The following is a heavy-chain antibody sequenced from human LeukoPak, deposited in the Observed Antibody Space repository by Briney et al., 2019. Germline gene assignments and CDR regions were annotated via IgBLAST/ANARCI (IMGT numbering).Heavy chain of an antibody. D-gene: IGHD6-19*01. CDR1: GFTFSNYD. CDR3: AKDLSRAVAADWFDP. CDR2: ISDSGGST. V-gene: IGHV3-23*01. J-gene: IGHJ5*02. Sequence: GGSLRLSCAASGFTFSNYDMSWVRQAPGKGLECVSSISDSGGSTYYADSVKGRFTISRDNSKNTLYLQMTNLRAADTAVYYCAKDLSRAVAADWFDPWDQGSLVTVSS.